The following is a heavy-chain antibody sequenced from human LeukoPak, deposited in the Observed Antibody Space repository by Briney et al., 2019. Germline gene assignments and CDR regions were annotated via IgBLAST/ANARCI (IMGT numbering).Heavy chain of an antibody. Sequence: PGGSLRLSCAASGCTFSSYAMNWVHQAPGKGLEYVSAISSNGGSTYYANSVKGRFTISRDNSKNTLYLQMGSLRAEDMAVYYCARDGSYYYGSGSPFDYWGQGTLVTVSS. J-gene: IGHJ4*02. CDR1: GCTFSSYA. V-gene: IGHV3-64*01. CDR2: ISSNGGST. D-gene: IGHD3-10*01. CDR3: ARDGSYYYGSGSPFDY.